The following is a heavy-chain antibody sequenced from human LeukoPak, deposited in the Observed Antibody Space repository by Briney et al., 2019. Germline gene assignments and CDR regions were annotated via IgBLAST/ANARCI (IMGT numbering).Heavy chain of an antibody. CDR3: ARLPLRSHFDY. J-gene: IGHJ4*02. Sequence: PSETLSLTCTVSGGSISSYYWSWIRQPPGKGLEWIGYIYYSGTTNYNPSLKSRVTISVDTSKNQFSLKLNPVTAADTAVYYCARLPLRSHFDYWGQGTLVTVSS. V-gene: IGHV4-59*08. CDR1: GGSISSYY. CDR2: IYYSGTT.